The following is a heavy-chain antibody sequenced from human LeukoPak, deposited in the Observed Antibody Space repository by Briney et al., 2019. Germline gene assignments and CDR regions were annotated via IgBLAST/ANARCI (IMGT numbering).Heavy chain of an antibody. D-gene: IGHD3-3*01. J-gene: IGHJ4*02. Sequence: ASVKVSCRASGYTFTSHYMHWVRQAPGQGLEWMEIINPSAGSTSYPQKFQGRVTMTRDTSTSTVYMELCSLRSEDTAVYYCAAPGASGFVGNFWSGPLDFWGQGTLVTVSS. V-gene: IGHV1-46*01. CDR1: GYTFTSHY. CDR3: AAPGASGFVGNFWSGPLDF. CDR2: INPSAGST.